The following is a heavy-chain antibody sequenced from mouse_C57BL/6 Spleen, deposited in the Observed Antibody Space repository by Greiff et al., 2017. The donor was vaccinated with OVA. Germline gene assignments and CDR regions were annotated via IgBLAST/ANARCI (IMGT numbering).Heavy chain of an antibody. CDR2: IYPGDGDT. D-gene: IGHD1-1*01. CDR1: GYAFSSSR. CDR3: ARYSYGSSYAMDY. V-gene: IGHV1-82*01. Sequence: VQLQQSGPELVKPGASVKISCKASGYAFSSSRMNWVKQRPGKGLEWIGRIYPGDGDTNYNGKFKGKATLTADKSSSTAYMQLSSLTSEDSAVYFCARYSYGSSYAMDYWGQGTSVTVSS. J-gene: IGHJ4*01.